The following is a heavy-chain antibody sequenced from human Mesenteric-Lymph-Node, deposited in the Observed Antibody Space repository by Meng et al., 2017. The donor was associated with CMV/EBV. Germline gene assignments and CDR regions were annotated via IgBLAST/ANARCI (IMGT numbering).Heavy chain of an antibody. V-gene: IGHV1-18*04. CDR1: GYTFINCG. J-gene: IGHJ6*02. Sequence: ASVKVSCKASGYTFINCGVTWVRQAPGQGLEWMGWISPYNGNTEYAQNFQGRVTMTTDRPTSTAYMELTSLRSDDTAVYYCAREDDGSGSHIGVNYYYYGMDVWGQGTTVTVSS. CDR3: AREDDGSGSHIGVNYYYYGMDV. CDR2: ISPYNGNT. D-gene: IGHD3-10*01.